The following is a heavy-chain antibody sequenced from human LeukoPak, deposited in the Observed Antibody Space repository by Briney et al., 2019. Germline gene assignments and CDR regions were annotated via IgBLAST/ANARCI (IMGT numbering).Heavy chain of an antibody. CDR2: ISWNSGSI. CDR1: GFTFDDYA. CDR3: AKHKGGLDY. Sequence: PGGSLRLSCAASGFTFDDYAMHWVRQAPGKGLEWVSGISWNSGSIGYADSVKGRFTISRDNAKNSLYLQMNSLRAEDTALYYCAKHKGGLDYWGQGTLVIVSS. V-gene: IGHV3-9*01. J-gene: IGHJ4*02. D-gene: IGHD1-26*01.